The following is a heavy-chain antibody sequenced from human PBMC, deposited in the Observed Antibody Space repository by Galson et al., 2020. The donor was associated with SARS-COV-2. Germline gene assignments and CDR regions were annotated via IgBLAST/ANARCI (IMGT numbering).Heavy chain of an antibody. CDR1: GYTFTGYY. V-gene: IGHV1-2*04. J-gene: IGHJ6*02. Sequence: ASVKVSCKASGYTFTGYYMHWVRQAPGQGLEWMGWINPNSGGTNYAQKFQGWVTMTRDTSISTAYMELSRLRSDDTAVYYCARDLERVTGATPSYYYYGMDVWGQGTTVTVSS. CDR3: ARDLERVTGATPSYYYYGMDV. D-gene: IGHD1-26*01. CDR2: INPNSGGT.